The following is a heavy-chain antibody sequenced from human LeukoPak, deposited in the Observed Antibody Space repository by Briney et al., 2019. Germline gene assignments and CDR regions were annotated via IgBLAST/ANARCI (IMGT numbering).Heavy chain of an antibody. CDR1: GLNFGTYW. D-gene: IGHD2-15*01. J-gene: IGHJ4*02. V-gene: IGHV3-7*01. Sequence: GSLRLSCTAAGLNFGTYWMSWVRQSPEKGLEFVANIKYDDTVKNYVDSVKGRFTISRDNPSNSVYLQMDSLRPEDTALYYCARDPDSSAFDYWGQGAQVTVSS. CDR3: ARDPDSSAFDY. CDR2: IKYDDTVK.